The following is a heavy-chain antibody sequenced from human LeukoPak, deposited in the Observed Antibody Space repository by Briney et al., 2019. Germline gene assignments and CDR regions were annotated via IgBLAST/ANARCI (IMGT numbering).Heavy chain of an antibody. Sequence: GGSLRLSCAASGFTFTSYAMTWVRQAPGKGLEWVSGISGSGDRKFYGDSVKGRFTISRDNSKNTLDLQMNSLRAEDTGTYYCAKADCGGECYYVMAVWGQGTTVTVSS. CDR2: ISGSGDRK. CDR1: GFTFTSYA. J-gene: IGHJ6*02. V-gene: IGHV3-23*01. CDR3: AKADCGGECYYVMAV. D-gene: IGHD2-21*01.